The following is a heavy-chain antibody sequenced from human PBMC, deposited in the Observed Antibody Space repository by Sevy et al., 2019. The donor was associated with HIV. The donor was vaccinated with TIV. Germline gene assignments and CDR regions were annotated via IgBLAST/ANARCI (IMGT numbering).Heavy chain of an antibody. D-gene: IGHD2-8*01. J-gene: IGHJ4*02. CDR3: AREGCTRPHDF. CDR1: GFTFNKYS. Sequence: GGSLRLSCVVSGFTFNKYSMSWVRQAPGKGLERVSTLSFGCGQINYADSVKGRFTISRDDSKNTLYLQMNSLRAEDTAVYYCAREGCTRPHDFWGQGTLVTVSS. CDR2: LSFGCGQI. V-gene: IGHV3-23*01.